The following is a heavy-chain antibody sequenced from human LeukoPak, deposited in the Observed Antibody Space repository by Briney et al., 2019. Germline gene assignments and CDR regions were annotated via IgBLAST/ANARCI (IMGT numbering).Heavy chain of an antibody. Sequence: SVKVSFKASGYPFTSYGISWVRQAPGQGLEWMGWISAYNGNTNYAQKLQGRVTMTTDTSTSTAYMELRSLRSDDTAVYYCARDTRYSSGPRAFDIWGQGTMVTVSS. V-gene: IGHV1-18*01. CDR3: ARDTRYSSGPRAFDI. CDR2: ISAYNGNT. CDR1: GYPFTSYG. D-gene: IGHD6-19*01. J-gene: IGHJ3*02.